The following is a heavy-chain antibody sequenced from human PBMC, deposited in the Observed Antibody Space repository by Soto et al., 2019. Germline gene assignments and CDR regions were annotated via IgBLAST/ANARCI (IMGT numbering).Heavy chain of an antibody. V-gene: IGHV3-43*01. D-gene: IGHD3-3*01. J-gene: IGHJ6*02. Sequence: PGSSLRLSCAASGFTFDDYTMHWVRQAPGKGLEWVSLISWDGGSTYYADSVKGRFTISRDNSKNSLYLQMNSLRTEDTALYYCAKDMWTYYDFWSGNYGMDVWGQGTTVTVSS. CDR1: GFTFDDYT. CDR2: ISWDGGST. CDR3: AKDMWTYYDFWSGNYGMDV.